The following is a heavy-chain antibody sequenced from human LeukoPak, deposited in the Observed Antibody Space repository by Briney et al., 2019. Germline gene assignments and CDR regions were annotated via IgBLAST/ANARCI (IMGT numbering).Heavy chain of an antibody. CDR2: INHSGST. CDR1: GGSFSGYY. J-gene: IGHJ4*02. D-gene: IGHD5-24*01. CDR3: ARDQIGMATIGKDY. V-gene: IGHV4-34*01. Sequence: SETLSLTCAVYGGSFSGYYWSWIRQPPGKGLEWIGEINHSGSTNYNPSLKSRVTISVDTSKNQFSLKLSSVTAADTAVYYCARDQIGMATIGKDYWGQGTLVTVSS.